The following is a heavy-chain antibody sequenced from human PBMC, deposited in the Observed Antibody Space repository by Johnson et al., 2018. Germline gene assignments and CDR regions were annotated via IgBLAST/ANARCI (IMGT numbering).Heavy chain of an antibody. CDR3: ARSNTTQWSMPLDL. D-gene: IGHD2-15*01. V-gene: IGHV1-69*08. Sequence: QVQLVQSGPEVKKPGSSVKVSCKASGGTFSTYIITWVRQAPGQGLEWMGRFIHMHGTLNYAQKFNDRVTITADKSTTTAYIRLTRLTPDDTAVYYCARSNTTQWSMPLDLWGQGTLVTVSS. CDR1: GGTFSTYI. J-gene: IGHJ5*02. CDR2: FIHMHGTL.